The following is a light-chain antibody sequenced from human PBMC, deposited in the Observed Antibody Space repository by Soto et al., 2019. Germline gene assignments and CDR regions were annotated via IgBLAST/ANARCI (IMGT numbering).Light chain of an antibody. Sequence: EIVMTQSPATLSVSPGERATLSCRASQSVSSNLAWYQQKPGQAPSLLIYGASTRATSIPARFSGSGSGTEFTLTISSLQSEDFAVYYCQQYNKWPLTFGGGTKVEIK. J-gene: IGKJ4*01. V-gene: IGKV3D-15*01. CDR3: QQYNKWPLT. CDR1: QSVSSN. CDR2: GAS.